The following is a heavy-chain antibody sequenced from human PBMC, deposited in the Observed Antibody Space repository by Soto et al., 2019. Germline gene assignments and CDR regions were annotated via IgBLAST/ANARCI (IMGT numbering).Heavy chain of an antibody. Sequence: EVQLLESGGGLVQPGGSLRLSCAASGFTFSSYAMSWVRQAPGKGLEWVSAISGSGGSTYYEDSVKGRFTISRDNSKNTLYLQMFSLRAEDTAVYYCARIPSKYYYDSSGYPGDNTYYFDYWGQGTLVTVSS. V-gene: IGHV3-23*01. CDR2: ISGSGGST. CDR3: ARIPSKYYYDSSGYPGDNTYYFDY. D-gene: IGHD3-22*01. J-gene: IGHJ4*02. CDR1: GFTFSSYA.